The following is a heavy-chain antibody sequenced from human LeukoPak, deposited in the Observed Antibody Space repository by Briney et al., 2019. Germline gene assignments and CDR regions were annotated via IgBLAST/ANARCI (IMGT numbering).Heavy chain of an antibody. D-gene: IGHD3-9*01. CDR1: GFTFSGSA. Sequence: GGSLRLSCAASGFTFSGSAMHWVRQASGKGLEWVGRIRSKANSYATAYAASVKGRFTISRDDSKNTAYLQMNSLRADDAAVYYCARASSKQLAGYLPDGFDIWGQGTMVTVSS. CDR3: ARASSKQLAGYLPDGFDI. CDR2: IRSKANSYAT. V-gene: IGHV3-73*01. J-gene: IGHJ3*02.